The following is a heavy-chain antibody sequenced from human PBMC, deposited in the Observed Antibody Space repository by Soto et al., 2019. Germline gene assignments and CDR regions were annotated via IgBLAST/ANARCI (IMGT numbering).Heavy chain of an antibody. V-gene: IGHV3-23*01. CDR2: LNGSGGST. CDR3: ARGFSAGKGSPPDY. D-gene: IGHD3-10*01. J-gene: IGHJ4*02. Sequence: EVRLLESGGGLVQPGGSLRLSCAASGFTFSNYAMTWVRQAPGKGLEWVSGLNGSGGSTSSADYVKGRFAISRDNFNNTLDLQMNSLRDGDTAVYNCARGFSAGKGSPPDYWGQGTLVTVSS. CDR1: GFTFSNYA.